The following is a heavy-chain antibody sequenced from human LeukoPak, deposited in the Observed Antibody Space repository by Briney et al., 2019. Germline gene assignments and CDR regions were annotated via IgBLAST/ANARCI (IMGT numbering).Heavy chain of an antibody. Sequence: GGSLGLSCTASGFSFSGYDMNWVRQTPGKGLEWVASISTRSNYIYYAASLKGRFTVSRDNAKASLYLQVNNLRADDTGRYYCVRGGYTMIKADAFDIWGQGTLVIVSS. J-gene: IGHJ3*02. CDR2: ISTRSNYI. V-gene: IGHV3-21*01. CDR1: GFSFSGYD. CDR3: VRGGYTMIKADAFDI. D-gene: IGHD3-22*01.